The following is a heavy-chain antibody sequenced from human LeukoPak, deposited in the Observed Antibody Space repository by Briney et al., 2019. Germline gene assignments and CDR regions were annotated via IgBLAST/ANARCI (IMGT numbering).Heavy chain of an antibody. V-gene: IGHV3-7*01. Sequence: PGGSLRLSCAASGFRFSSHWMSWVRQAPGKGLEWVANIKQDGSEKYYVDSVKGRFTISRDNAQNSLHLQMNSLRAEDTAVYYCARAPRRGVMDVWGKGTTVSVSS. CDR1: GFRFSSHW. D-gene: IGHD3-10*01. CDR3: ARAPRRGVMDV. J-gene: IGHJ6*03. CDR2: IKQDGSEK.